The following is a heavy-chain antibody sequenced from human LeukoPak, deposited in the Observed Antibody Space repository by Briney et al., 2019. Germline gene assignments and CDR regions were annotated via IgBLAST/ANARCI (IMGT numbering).Heavy chain of an antibody. CDR1: GFTFSSYW. CDR2: IKQDGGEK. CDR3: ASNPIYGSGHRDAFDI. Sequence: SGGSLRLSCAASGFTFSSYWMSWVRQAPGKGLEWVANIKQDGGEKYYVDSVKGRFTISRDNAKNSLYLQMNSLRAEDTAVYYCASNPIYGSGHRDAFDIWGQGTMVTVSS. D-gene: IGHD3-10*01. V-gene: IGHV3-7*01. J-gene: IGHJ3*02.